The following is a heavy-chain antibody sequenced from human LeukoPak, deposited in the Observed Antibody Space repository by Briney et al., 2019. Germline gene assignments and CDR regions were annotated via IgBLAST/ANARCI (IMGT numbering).Heavy chain of an antibody. CDR1: GFTFSSYS. J-gene: IGHJ5*02. V-gene: IGHV3-21*01. CDR3: ARDRRDSRWGNWFDP. CDR2: ISSSSSYI. D-gene: IGHD5-24*01. Sequence: GGSLRLSCAASGFTFSSYSMNRVRQAPGKGLEWVSSISSSSSYIYYADSVKGRFTISRDNAKNSLYLQMNSLRAEDTAVYYCARDRRDSRWGNWFDPWGQGTLVTVSS.